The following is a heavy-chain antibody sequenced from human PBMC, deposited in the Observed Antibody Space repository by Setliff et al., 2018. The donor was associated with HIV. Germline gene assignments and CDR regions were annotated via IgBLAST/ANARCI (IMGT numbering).Heavy chain of an antibody. CDR3: AKDMEYDTSVYYHWYFDL. Sequence: GGSLRLSCAASGFTFSTYWMSWVRQAPGKGLEWVANIKQDGSEKNYADSVKGRFTISRDNSKNTLHLQMNSLRAEDTALYYCAKDMEYDTSVYYHWYFDLWGRGALVTVSS. J-gene: IGHJ2*01. D-gene: IGHD3-22*01. V-gene: IGHV3-7*01. CDR2: IKQDGSEK. CDR1: GFTFSTYW.